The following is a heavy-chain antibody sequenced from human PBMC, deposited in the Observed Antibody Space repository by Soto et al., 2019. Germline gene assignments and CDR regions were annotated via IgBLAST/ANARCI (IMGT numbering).Heavy chain of an antibody. J-gene: IGHJ4*02. CDR3: AAGRLGELSLPHDY. CDR1: GFTFTSSS. D-gene: IGHD3-16*02. CDR2: IVVGSGNT. Sequence: SVKDSCTAYGFTFTSSSVQCVRQSLGQRLEWIGWIVVGSGNTNYAQKFQERVTITRDMSTSTAYMELSSLRSEDTAVYYCAAGRLGELSLPHDYWGQGTLVTVSS. V-gene: IGHV1-58*01.